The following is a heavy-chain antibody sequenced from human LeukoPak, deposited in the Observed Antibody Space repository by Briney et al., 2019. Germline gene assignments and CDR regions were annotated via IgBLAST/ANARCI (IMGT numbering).Heavy chain of an antibody. J-gene: IGHJ3*02. CDR1: GFTFSSDS. CDR3: ARDRGSGSYWGAFDI. Sequence: GGSLRLSCAASGFTFSSDSMNWVRQAPGKGLEWVSYISSRSNTIHYADSVKGRFTISRDNAKNSLYLQMNSLRAEDTAVYYCARDRGSGSYWGAFDIWGQGTMVTVSS. V-gene: IGHV3-48*04. D-gene: IGHD1-26*01. CDR2: ISSRSNTI.